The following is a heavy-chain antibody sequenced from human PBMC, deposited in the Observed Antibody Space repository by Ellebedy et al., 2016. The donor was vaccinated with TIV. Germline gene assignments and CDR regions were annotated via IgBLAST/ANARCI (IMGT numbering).Heavy chain of an antibody. Sequence: GESLKTSCKGSGYSFTSYWIGWVRQMPGKGLEWMGIIYPGDSDTRYSPSFQGQVTISADKSISTAYLQWSSLKASDTAMYYCARRHGDYHITYGDAFDIWGQGTMVTVSS. D-gene: IGHD4-17*01. CDR1: GYSFTSYW. J-gene: IGHJ3*02. V-gene: IGHV5-51*01. CDR2: IYPGDSDT. CDR3: ARRHGDYHITYGDAFDI.